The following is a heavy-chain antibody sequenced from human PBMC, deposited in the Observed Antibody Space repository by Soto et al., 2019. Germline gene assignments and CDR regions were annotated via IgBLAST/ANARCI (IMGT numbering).Heavy chain of an antibody. D-gene: IGHD3-3*01. J-gene: IGHJ4*02. CDR2: ISYDGRNK. V-gene: IGHV3-30-3*01. CDR1: GFTFSSYA. CDR3: ARPAAAYYDFWSGYYNPFDH. Sequence: GGSLRLSCAASGFTFSSYAMHWVRQAPGKGLEWVAVISYDGRNKYYADSVKGRFTISRDNSKNTLYLQMNSLRAEDTAVYYCARPAAAYYDFWSGYYNPFDHWGQGTLVTVSS.